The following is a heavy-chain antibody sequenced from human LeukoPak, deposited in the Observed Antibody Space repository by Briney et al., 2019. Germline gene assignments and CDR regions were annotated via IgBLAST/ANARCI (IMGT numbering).Heavy chain of an antibody. Sequence: PGGSLRLSCAASGFTFSSYEMNWVRQAPGKGLEWVSYISSSGSTIYYADSVKGRFTISRDNAKNSLYLQMNSLRAEDTAVYYCARAPYCGGDCYSYYFDYWGQGTLVTVSS. J-gene: IGHJ4*02. D-gene: IGHD2-21*01. CDR2: ISSSGSTI. CDR3: ARAPYCGGDCYSYYFDY. V-gene: IGHV3-48*03. CDR1: GFTFSSYE.